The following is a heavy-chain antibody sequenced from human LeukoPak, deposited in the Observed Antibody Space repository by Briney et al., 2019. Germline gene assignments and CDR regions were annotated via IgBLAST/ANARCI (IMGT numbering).Heavy chain of an antibody. CDR1: GGTFSSYA. CDR2: IIPIFGTA. V-gene: IGHV1-69*13. D-gene: IGHD6-19*01. J-gene: IGHJ4*02. CDR3: ARGRMAGTYVFDY. Sequence: SVKVSCTASGGTFSSYAISWVRQAPGQGLEWMGGIIPIFGTANYAQKFQGRVTITADESTSTAYMELSSLRSEDTAVYYCARGRMAGTYVFDYWGQGTLVTVSS.